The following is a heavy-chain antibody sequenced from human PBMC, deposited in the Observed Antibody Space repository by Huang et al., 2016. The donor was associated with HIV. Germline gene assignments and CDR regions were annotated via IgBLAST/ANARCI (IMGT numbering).Heavy chain of an antibody. V-gene: IGHV4-39*01. D-gene: IGHD2-2*01. CDR3: ARHAGTSRRYYFDF. Sequence: QVQLQESGPGLVRPSETLSLTCIVSGFSINSRTYYWGWVRQPPGRGLEGLGSMYFSGSAYYNPSLKRRVTMSIDTSKNEFSLKLGSVTAADTAVYYCARHAGTSRRYYFDFWGRGTLVTVSS. J-gene: IGHJ4*02. CDR1: GFSINSRTYY. CDR2: MYFSGSA.